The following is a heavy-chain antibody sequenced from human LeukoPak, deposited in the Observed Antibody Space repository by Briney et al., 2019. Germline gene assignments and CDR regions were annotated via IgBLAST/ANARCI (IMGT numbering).Heavy chain of an antibody. V-gene: IGHV3-30*02. CDR1: GFTFSTYA. D-gene: IGHD2-15*01. J-gene: IGHJ4*02. CDR2: IRYDGSNK. Sequence: GGSLRLSCAASGFTFSTYAMSWVRQAPGKGLEWVAFIRYDGSNKYYADSVKGRFTISRDNSKNTVYLQMNSLRAEDTAVYYCAKHGLPLVVISAPLDYWGQGTLVTVAS. CDR3: AKHGLPLVVISAPLDY.